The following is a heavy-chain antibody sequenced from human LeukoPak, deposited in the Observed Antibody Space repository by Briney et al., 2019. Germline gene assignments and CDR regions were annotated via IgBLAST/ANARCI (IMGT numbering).Heavy chain of an antibody. CDR1: GGSISSCSYY. D-gene: IGHD2/OR15-2a*01. CDR2: IYYSGST. V-gene: IGHV4-39*01. J-gene: IGHJ4*02. CDR3: ARHVGSMVDY. Sequence: PSETLSLTCTVSGGSISSCSYYWGWIRQPPGKGLEWIGSIYYSGSTYYNPSLKSRVTISVDTSKNQFSLKLSSVTAADTAVYYCARHVGSMVDYWGQGTLVTVSS.